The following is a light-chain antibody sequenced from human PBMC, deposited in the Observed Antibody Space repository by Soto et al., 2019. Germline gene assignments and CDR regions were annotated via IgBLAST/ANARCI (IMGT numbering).Light chain of an antibody. Sequence: QSVLTQPPSVSGAPGQRVTISCTGTSSNIGAGYDVHWYQQLPGTAPKLLIYDKNNRPSGVPDRFSGSKSGTSASLAITGLQAEDEADYYCQSYDSILSGSTVFGTGTKVTVL. CDR2: DKN. V-gene: IGLV1-40*01. CDR3: QSYDSILSGSTV. CDR1: SSNIGAGYD. J-gene: IGLJ1*01.